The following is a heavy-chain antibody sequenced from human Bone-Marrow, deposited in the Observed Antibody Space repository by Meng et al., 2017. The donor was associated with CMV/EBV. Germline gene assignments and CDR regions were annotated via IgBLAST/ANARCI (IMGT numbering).Heavy chain of an antibody. D-gene: IGHD3-16*02. J-gene: IGHJ4*02. Sequence: KTYGGTFGTFGINWVRQAPGQGLEWMGGVIPLFSTSNYAQKFQDRLTITTDESTATAYMELRGLRSEDTAIYFCARSGVGSYRFFVYWGQGTLVTVSS. V-gene: IGHV1-69*05. CDR3: ARSGVGSYRFFVY. CDR2: VIPLFSTS. CDR1: GGTFGTFG.